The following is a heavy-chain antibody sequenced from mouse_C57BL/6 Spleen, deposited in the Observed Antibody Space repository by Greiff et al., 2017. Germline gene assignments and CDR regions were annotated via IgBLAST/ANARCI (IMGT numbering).Heavy chain of an antibody. Sequence: VQLQQSGAELVKPGASVKISCKASGYAFSSYWMNWVKQRPGKGLEWIGQIYPGDGDTNYNGKFKGKATLTADKSSSTAYMQLSSLTSEDSAVYFCARWGLLRSDDDYWGQGTTLTVSS. V-gene: IGHV1-80*01. CDR2: IYPGDGDT. CDR1: GYAFSSYW. J-gene: IGHJ2*01. D-gene: IGHD1-1*01. CDR3: ARWGLLRSDDDY.